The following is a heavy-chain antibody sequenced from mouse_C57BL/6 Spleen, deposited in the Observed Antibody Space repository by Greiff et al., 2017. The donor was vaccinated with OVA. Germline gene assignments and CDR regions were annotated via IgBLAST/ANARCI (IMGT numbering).Heavy chain of an antibody. D-gene: IGHD3-2*02. CDR3: ARDSSGRYFDY. J-gene: IGHJ2*01. CDR2: IYPGNSDT. Sequence: EVQLQQSGTVLARPGASVKMSCKTSGYTFTSYWMHWVKQRPGQGLEWIGAIYPGNSDTSYNQKFKGTAKLNAVTSASTAYMELSSLTNEDSAIYYCARDSSGRYFDYWGQGTTLTVSS. CDR1: GYTFTSYW. V-gene: IGHV1-5*01.